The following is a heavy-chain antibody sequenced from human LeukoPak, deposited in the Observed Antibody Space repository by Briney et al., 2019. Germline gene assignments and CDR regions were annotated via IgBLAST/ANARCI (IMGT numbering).Heavy chain of an antibody. CDR3: AKDVRVGGGGMDV. D-gene: IGHD1-26*01. J-gene: IGHJ6*02. V-gene: IGHV3-23*01. Sequence: GGSLRLSCAASGFTFSTYAMNWVRQAPGKGLEWVSLISDSGVNKHYAASVKGRFTISRDNSKNTLSLQMNSLRPEDTAVYYCAKDVRVGGGGMDVWGQGTPVTVS. CDR1: GFTFSTYA. CDR2: ISDSGVNK.